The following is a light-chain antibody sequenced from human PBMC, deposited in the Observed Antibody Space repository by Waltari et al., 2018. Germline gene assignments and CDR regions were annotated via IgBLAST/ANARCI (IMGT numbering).Light chain of an antibody. J-gene: IGKJ1*01. CDR3: QQYNTSPLT. Sequence: DSKITQPPPPLSAPIGAGVTFTCRASQSISNCLAWYQQKPGRAPKLLFYAASRLESGVPSRFSGSRSGTEYTLTISSLQPEDLATYYCQQYNTSPLTFGQGTKVEIK. CDR2: AAS. V-gene: IGKV1-NL1*01. CDR1: QSISNC.